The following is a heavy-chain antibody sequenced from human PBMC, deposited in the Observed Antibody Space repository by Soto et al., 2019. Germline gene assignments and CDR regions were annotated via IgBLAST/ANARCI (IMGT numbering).Heavy chain of an antibody. D-gene: IGHD1-26*01. J-gene: IGHJ5*02. Sequence: SETLSLTCIVSGASISTGGYSWSWIRQPPGKGPEWIGYIYESGRTYYKPSLKGRASISMDKSRNQFSVRLTSVTAADTAVYFCARGDRYSGSFSDYFDPWGQGTLVTVSS. CDR3: ARGDRYSGSFSDYFDP. CDR1: GASISTGGYS. V-gene: IGHV4-30-2*01. CDR2: IYESGRT.